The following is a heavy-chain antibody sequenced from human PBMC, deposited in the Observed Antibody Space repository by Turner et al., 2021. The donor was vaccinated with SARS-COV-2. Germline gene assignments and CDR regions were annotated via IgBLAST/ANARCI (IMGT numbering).Heavy chain of an antibody. CDR3: ARIIRDDYSYCFDY. Sequence: QLQLQESGPGLVKPSETLSLTCTVSGGSISSSSYYWGWIRQPPGKGLEWIGSIYYSGSTYYSPSLKSRVTISVDTSKNHFSLQLNSVTAADTAVHYCARIIRDDYSYCFDYWGQGTLVTVSS. D-gene: IGHD4-4*01. CDR2: IYYSGST. CDR1: GGSISSSSYY. J-gene: IGHJ4*02. V-gene: IGHV4-39*02.